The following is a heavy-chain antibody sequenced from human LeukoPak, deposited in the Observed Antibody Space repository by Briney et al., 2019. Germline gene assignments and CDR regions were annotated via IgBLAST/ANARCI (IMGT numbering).Heavy chain of an antibody. J-gene: IGHJ3*02. V-gene: IGHV3-7*01. CDR2: IQQDGSEK. CDR3: ARVRSEGSSRYDAFDI. Sequence: AXSGFTFSSXXXXWVRQAPGKXXXXXXNIQQDGSEKHYVDSVKGRFTISRDNAKNSLDLQMNSLRAEDTAVYYCARVRSEGSSRYDAFDIWGQGTVVTVSS. CDR1: GFTFSSXX. D-gene: IGHD2-15*01.